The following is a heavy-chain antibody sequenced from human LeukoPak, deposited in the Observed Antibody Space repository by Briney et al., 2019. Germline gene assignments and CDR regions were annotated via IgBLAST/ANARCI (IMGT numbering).Heavy chain of an antibody. Sequence: PGRSLRLSCAASGFTFDDYAMHWVRQAPGKGLEWVSGISWNSGSIGYADSVKGRFTISRDNAKNSLYLQMNSLRAEDTALYYCAKDMDDNQPAGFDYWGQGPLVTVSS. CDR2: ISWNSGSI. D-gene: IGHD3-9*01. V-gene: IGHV3-9*01. CDR3: AKDMDDNQPAGFDY. CDR1: GFTFDDYA. J-gene: IGHJ4*02.